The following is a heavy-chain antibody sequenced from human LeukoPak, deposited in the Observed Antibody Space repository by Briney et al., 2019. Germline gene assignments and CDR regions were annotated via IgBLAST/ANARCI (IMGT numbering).Heavy chain of an antibody. J-gene: IGHJ6*02. CDR2: ISSSSSYI. CDR3: AREHRDFDWLLYAPDYYGMDV. Sequence: GGSLRLSCAASGFTFSSYSMNWVRQAPGKGLEWVSSISSSSSYIYYADSVKGRFTISRDNAKNSLYLQMNSLRAEDTAVYYCAREHRDFDWLLYAPDYYGMDVWGQGTTVTLSS. D-gene: IGHD3-9*01. CDR1: GFTFSSYS. V-gene: IGHV3-21*01.